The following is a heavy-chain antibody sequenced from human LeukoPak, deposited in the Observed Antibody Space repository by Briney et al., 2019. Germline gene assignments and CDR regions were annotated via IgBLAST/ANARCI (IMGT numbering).Heavy chain of an antibody. Sequence: SVKVSCKASGGXFSSYAISWVRQAPGQGLEWMGGIIPIFGTANYAQKFQGRVTITADESTSTAYIELSSLRSEDTAVYYCARGEGPAATDYWGQGTLVTVSS. V-gene: IGHV1-69*13. J-gene: IGHJ4*02. CDR3: ARGEGPAATDY. CDR1: GGXFSSYA. D-gene: IGHD2-2*01. CDR2: IIPIFGTA.